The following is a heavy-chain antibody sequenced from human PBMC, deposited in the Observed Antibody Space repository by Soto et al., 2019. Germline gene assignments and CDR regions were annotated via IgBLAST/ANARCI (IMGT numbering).Heavy chain of an antibody. V-gene: IGHV4-59*01. D-gene: IGHD3-10*01. CDR3: ARISGFGLGSGNYYGMDV. Sequence: SETLSLTCTVSGGSISSYYWSWIRQPPGKGLGWIGYIYYSGSTNYNPALKSRVTISVDTSKNQFSLKLSSVTAADTAVYYCARISGFGLGSGNYYGMDVWGQGTTVTVSS. CDR2: IYYSGST. J-gene: IGHJ6*02. CDR1: GGSISSYY.